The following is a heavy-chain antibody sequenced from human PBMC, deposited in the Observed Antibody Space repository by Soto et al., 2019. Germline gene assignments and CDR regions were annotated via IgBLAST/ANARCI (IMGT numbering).Heavy chain of an antibody. V-gene: IGHV3-23*01. Sequence: PGGSLRLSCASSGFTFSSYAMSWVRQAPGKGLEWVSVIRGSGGSTYYADSVKGRFTISRDNSKNTLHLQMNSLRAEDTAVYYCAKEGGSWNYVDYFDYWGQGTLVTVSS. CDR3: AKEGGSWNYVDYFDY. CDR1: GFTFSSYA. CDR2: IRGSGGST. D-gene: IGHD1-7*01. J-gene: IGHJ4*02.